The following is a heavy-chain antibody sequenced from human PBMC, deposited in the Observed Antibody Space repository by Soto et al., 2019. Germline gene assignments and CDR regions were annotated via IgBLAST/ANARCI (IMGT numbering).Heavy chain of an antibody. Sequence: QVQLVQSGAEVKKPGASVKVSCETSRYTFTSYPISWVRQAPGPGLEWLGWIRAYNCNSYYAQKVRGRVTMTTDTSTRTAYMELRSLRSDDTAVYFCARHSGSYYFFDSWGQGTLVTVSS. CDR3: ARHSGSYYFFDS. D-gene: IGHD1-26*01. V-gene: IGHV1-18*01. J-gene: IGHJ4*02. CDR2: IRAYNCNS. CDR1: RYTFTSYP.